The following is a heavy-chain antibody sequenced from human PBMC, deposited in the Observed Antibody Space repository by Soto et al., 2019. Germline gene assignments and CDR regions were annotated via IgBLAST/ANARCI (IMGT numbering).Heavy chain of an antibody. CDR1: GYRLANYW. CDR2: IDPSDSST. CDR3: ASEDVDLERAEI. Sequence: EVQLVQSGAEVKKPGESLMISCKGSGYRLANYWISWVRQMPGKGLEWMGRIDPSDSSTTYSPSFQGHVTISADKSISTAYLQWSSLKASDTAMYFCASEDVDLERAEIWGHGTLVTVSS. J-gene: IGHJ4*01. V-gene: IGHV5-10-1*03. D-gene: IGHD3-3*01.